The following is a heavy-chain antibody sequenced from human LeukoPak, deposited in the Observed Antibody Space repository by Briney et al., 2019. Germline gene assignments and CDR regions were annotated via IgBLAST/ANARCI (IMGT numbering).Heavy chain of an antibody. Sequence: GGSLRLSCAASGFTFSSYSMNWVRQAPGKGLEGVSVIYSGGSTYYADSVKGRFIISRDNSKNMLYLQMNSLRAEDTAVYYCARGGYSYGLTYWGQGTLLTVSS. CDR1: GFTFSSYS. CDR2: IYSGGST. CDR3: ARGGYSYGLTY. J-gene: IGHJ4*02. D-gene: IGHD5-18*01. V-gene: IGHV3-53*01.